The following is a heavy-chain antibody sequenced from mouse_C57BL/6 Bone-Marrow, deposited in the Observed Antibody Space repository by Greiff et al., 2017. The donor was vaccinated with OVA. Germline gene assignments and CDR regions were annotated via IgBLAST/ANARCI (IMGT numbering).Heavy chain of an antibody. J-gene: IGHJ3*01. CDR1: GFSLTSYG. CDR2: IWSGGST. D-gene: IGHD4-1*01. CDR3: ARETGTSWFAY. Sequence: QVQLKESGPGLVQPSQSLSITCTVSGFSLTSYGVHWVRQSPGKGLEWLGVIWSGGSTDYNAAFISRLSISKDNSKSQVFFKMNSLQAADTAIYYCARETGTSWFAYWGQGTLVTVSA. V-gene: IGHV2-2*01.